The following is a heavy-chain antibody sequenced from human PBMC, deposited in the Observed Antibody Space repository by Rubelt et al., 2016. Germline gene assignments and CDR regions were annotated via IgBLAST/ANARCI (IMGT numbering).Heavy chain of an antibody. D-gene: IGHD6-13*01. J-gene: IGHJ4*02. V-gene: IGHV3-74*02. CDR2: IKSDESDT. CDR1: GFTFSSYW. CDR3: ARSSTCDY. Sequence: EVQLVDSGGAVVQPGRSLRLSCAASGFTFSSYWMHWVRQVPGKGLVWVSRIKSDESDTSYADSVKGRFTISRDNAKNTLYLQVDSLRGYDTAVYYCARSSTCDYWGQGTLVTVSS.